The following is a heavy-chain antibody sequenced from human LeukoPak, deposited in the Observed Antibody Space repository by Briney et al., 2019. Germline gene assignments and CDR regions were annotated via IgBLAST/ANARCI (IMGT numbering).Heavy chain of an antibody. J-gene: IGHJ4*02. D-gene: IGHD3-9*01. Sequence: GGSLRLSCVGSGFTFDDYAMHWARQAPGKGLEWVSGISWNSGRRGYADSVKGRFTISRDNAKTSLYLQMNSLRAEDMALYYCAKGPDYDILTPIDYWGQGTLVTVSS. CDR2: ISWNSGRR. CDR1: GFTFDDYA. V-gene: IGHV3-9*03. CDR3: AKGPDYDILTPIDY.